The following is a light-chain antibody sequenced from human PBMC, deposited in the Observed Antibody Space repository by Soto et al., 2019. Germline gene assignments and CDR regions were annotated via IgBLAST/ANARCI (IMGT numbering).Light chain of an antibody. CDR1: SSNIGAGYD. V-gene: IGLV1-40*01. Sequence: QSVLTQPPPVSGAPGQRVTISCTGSSSNIGAGYDVHWYQLLPGTAPKLLIYGNINRPSGVPDRFSGSRSGTSAYLAITGLQAEDEADYYCQSYGLSDYVVFGGGTKVTVL. CDR2: GNI. J-gene: IGLJ2*01. CDR3: QSYGLSDYVV.